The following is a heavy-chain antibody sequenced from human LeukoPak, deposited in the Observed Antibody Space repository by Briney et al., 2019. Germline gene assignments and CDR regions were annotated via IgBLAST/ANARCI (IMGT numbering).Heavy chain of an antibody. V-gene: IGHV1-46*01. CDR2: INPSGGST. CDR1: GYTFTSYY. D-gene: IGHD3-22*01. J-gene: IGHJ4*02. Sequence: ASVKVSCKASGYTFTSYYMHWVRQAPGQGLEWMGIINPSGGSTSYAQKFQGRVTMTRDMSTSTVYMELSSLRSEDTAVYYCARVKFRITMIVDNKGTLDYWGQGTLVTVSS. CDR3: ARVKFRITMIVDNKGTLDY.